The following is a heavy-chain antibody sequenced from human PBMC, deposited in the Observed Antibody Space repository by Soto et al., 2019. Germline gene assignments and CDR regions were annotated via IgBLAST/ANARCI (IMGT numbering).Heavy chain of an antibody. D-gene: IGHD6-19*01. CDR1: GGSISSSSYY. Sequence: SETLSLTCTVSGGSISSSSYYWGWIRQPPGKGLEWIGSIYYSGSTYYNPSLKSRVTISVDTSKNQFSLKLSSVTAADTAVYYCARLAVAGRVTGWFDPWGQGTLVTVSS. CDR2: IYYSGST. J-gene: IGHJ5*02. CDR3: ARLAVAGRVTGWFDP. V-gene: IGHV4-39*01.